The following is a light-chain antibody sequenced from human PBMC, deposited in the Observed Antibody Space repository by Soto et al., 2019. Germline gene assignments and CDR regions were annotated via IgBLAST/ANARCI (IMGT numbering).Light chain of an antibody. J-gene: IGLJ3*02. CDR1: SGHSSYA. V-gene: IGLV4-69*01. CDR3: QTWGTGMGV. CDR2: LNSDGSH. Sequence: QLVLTQSPSASASLGASVKLTCTLSSGHSSYAIAWHQQQPEKGPRYLMKLNSDGSHTKGDGIPDRFSGSSSGAGRYLTISSLQSEDEADYYCQTWGTGMGVFGGGTEVTVL.